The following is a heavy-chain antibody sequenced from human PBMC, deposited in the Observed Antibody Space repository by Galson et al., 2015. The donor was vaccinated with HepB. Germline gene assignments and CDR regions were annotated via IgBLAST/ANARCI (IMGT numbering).Heavy chain of an antibody. J-gene: IGHJ4*02. CDR1: GFTFSDYY. D-gene: IGHD2-15*01. V-gene: IGHV3-11*05. CDR3: ARGHRYCSGGSCFDY. CDR2: ISSSSSYT. Sequence: SLRLSCAASGFTFSDYYMSWIRQAPGKGLEWVSYISSSSSYTNYADSVKGRFTISRDNAKNSLYLQMNSLRAEDTAVYYCARGHRYCSGGSCFDYWGQGTLVTVSS.